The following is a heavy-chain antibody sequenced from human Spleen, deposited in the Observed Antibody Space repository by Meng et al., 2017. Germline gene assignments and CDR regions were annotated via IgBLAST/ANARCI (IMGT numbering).Heavy chain of an antibody. V-gene: IGHV4-34*01. CDR3: ARGPTTMAHDFDY. CDR1: GGSFSDYY. D-gene: IGHD4-11*01. J-gene: IGHJ4*02. Sequence: QGQLQRWGAGLLKPSETLSLTCVVSGGSFSDYYWSWIRQPPGKGLEWIGEINHSGSTNYNPSLESRATISVDTSQNNLSLKLSSVTAADSAVYYCARGPTTMAHDFDYWGQGTLVTVS. CDR2: INHSGST.